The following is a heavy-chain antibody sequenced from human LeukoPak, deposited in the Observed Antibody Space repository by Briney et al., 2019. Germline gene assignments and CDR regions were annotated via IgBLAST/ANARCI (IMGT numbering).Heavy chain of an antibody. Sequence: SQTLSLTCTVSGGSISSGGYYWSWIRQHPGKGLEWIGYIYYSGSTYYNPSLKSRVTISVDTSKNQFSLKLSSVTAADTAAYYCAREDGYSPSTDYWGQGTLVTVSS. D-gene: IGHD5-24*01. V-gene: IGHV4-31*03. J-gene: IGHJ4*02. CDR3: AREDGYSPSTDY. CDR1: GGSISSGGYY. CDR2: IYYSGST.